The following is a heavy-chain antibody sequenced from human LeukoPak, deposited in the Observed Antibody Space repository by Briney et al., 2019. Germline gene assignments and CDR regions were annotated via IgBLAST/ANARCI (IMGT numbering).Heavy chain of an antibody. CDR1: GGSISSHY. D-gene: IGHD5-18*01. CDR2: MYDTVNT. Sequence: SETLSLTCTVSGGSISSHYWSWVRQPPGKGLESIGYMYDTVNTKDNPSLTGRLTLSADTSKNQFSLRLGSVTAADTAVYYCATIKRGYPYGYFDFWGQGILVTVSS. V-gene: IGHV4-59*11. CDR3: ATIKRGYPYGYFDF. J-gene: IGHJ4*02.